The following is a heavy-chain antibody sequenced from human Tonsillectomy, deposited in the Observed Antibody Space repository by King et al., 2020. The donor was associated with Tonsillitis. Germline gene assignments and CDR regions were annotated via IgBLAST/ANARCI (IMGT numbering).Heavy chain of an antibody. J-gene: IGHJ4*02. V-gene: IGHV3-15*01. D-gene: IGHD3-3*01. CDR3: RWDHDYWSGYST. Sequence: VQLVETGVGLVEPGGSLRLSCAASGFTFSDAWMIWVRQAPGKGLEWVGRSISKRGGGTTDYAAPLKGIFTVSRHDSKNTIYLEMNSLRTEDTAMYYCRWDHDYWSGYSTWGQGTLVIVSS. CDR2: SISKRGGGTT. CDR1: GFTFSDAW.